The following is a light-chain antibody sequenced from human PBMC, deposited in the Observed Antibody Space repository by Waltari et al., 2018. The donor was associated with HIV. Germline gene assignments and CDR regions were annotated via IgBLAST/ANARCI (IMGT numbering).Light chain of an antibody. CDR2: EVT. J-gene: IGLJ2*01. CDR1: SSDVGGYNS. V-gene: IGLV2-8*01. Sequence: QSALTQPPSASGSPGQSVAISCTGTSSDVGGYNSVSWYQQHPGKAPKLMIYEVTKRPSGVPDRFSGSKSGNTASLTVSGLQAEDEADYYCSSYAGSNNVLFGGGTK. CDR3: SSYAGSNNVL.